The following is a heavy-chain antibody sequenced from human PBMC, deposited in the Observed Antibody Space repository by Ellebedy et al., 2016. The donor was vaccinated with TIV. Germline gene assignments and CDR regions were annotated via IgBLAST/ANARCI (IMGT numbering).Heavy chain of an antibody. Sequence: GGSLRLSXAASGFTFSSYGMHWVRQAPGKGLEWVAVIWYDGSNKYYADSVKGRFTISRDNSMNTLYLQMNSLRAEDTAVYYCARARLDWNWFDPWGQGTLVTVSS. J-gene: IGHJ5*02. CDR1: GFTFSSYG. CDR2: IWYDGSNK. V-gene: IGHV3-33*01. CDR3: ARARLDWNWFDP. D-gene: IGHD3-9*01.